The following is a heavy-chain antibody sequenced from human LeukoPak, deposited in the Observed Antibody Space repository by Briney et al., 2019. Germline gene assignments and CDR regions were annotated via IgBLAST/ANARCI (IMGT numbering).Heavy chain of an antibody. Sequence: PGESLTLSCAASGLSVSYKFMNWVRQAPGKGLEWVSGIYNAGNTFYADSVKGRFTISRDISKNTLSLQMHSLRVEETAVYYCARGVQWIHLWFDYWGQGSLVTVSS. D-gene: IGHD5-18*01. V-gene: IGHV3-66*01. J-gene: IGHJ4*02. CDR1: GLSVSYKF. CDR3: ARGVQWIHLWFDY. CDR2: IYNAGNT.